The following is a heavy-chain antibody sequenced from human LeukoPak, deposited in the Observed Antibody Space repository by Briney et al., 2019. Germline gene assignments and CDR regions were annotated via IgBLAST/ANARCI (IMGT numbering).Heavy chain of an antibody. J-gene: IGHJ5*02. CDR3: AREDSSGPFDWFDP. CDR2: ISSSSSYI. D-gene: IGHD6-19*01. V-gene: IGHV3-21*01. CDR1: GFTFSSYS. Sequence: PGGSLRLSCAASGFTFSSYSMNLVRQAPGKGLEWVSSISSSSSYIYYADSVKGRFTISRDNANNSLYLQMNSLRAEDTAVYYCAREDSSGPFDWFDPWGQGTLVTVSS.